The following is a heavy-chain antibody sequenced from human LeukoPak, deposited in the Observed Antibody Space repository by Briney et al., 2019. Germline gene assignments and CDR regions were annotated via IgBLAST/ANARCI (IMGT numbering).Heavy chain of an antibody. CDR3: ARRWGSLDY. J-gene: IGHJ4*02. V-gene: IGHV3-30-3*01. Sequence: PGGSLRLSCAASGFTFSSYAMHWVRQAPGKGLEWVAVMSYDGTDKYYADSVKGRFTISRDNSKNTLYLQMNSPRAEDTAVYYCARRWGSLDYWGQGTLVTVSS. CDR1: GFTFSSYA. CDR2: MSYDGTDK. D-gene: IGHD7-27*01.